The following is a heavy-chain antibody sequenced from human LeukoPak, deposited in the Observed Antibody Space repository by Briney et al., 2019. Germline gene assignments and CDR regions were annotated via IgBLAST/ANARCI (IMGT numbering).Heavy chain of an antibody. CDR3: ARNLAGVGAYYYYYYMDV. CDR2: IIPIFGTA. Sequence: GASVKVSCKASGYTFTSYGISWVRQAPGQGLEWMGGIIPIFGTANYAQKFQGRVTITADKSTSTAYMELSSLRSEDTAVYYCARNLAGVGAYYYYYYMDVWGKGTTVTVSS. CDR1: GYTFTSYG. V-gene: IGHV1-69*06. D-gene: IGHD1-26*01. J-gene: IGHJ6*03.